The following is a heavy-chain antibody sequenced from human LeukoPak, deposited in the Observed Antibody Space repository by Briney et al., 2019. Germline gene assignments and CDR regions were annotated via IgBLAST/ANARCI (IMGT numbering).Heavy chain of an antibody. J-gene: IGHJ6*02. Sequence: SETLSLTCTVSGGSISSGDYYWSWIRQPPGKGLEWIGYINHSGSTNYNPSLKSRVTISVDTSKNQFSLKLSSVTAADTAVYYCARAFITMIVESYYYGMDVWGQGTTVTVSS. D-gene: IGHD3-22*01. CDR3: ARAFITMIVESYYYGMDV. CDR2: INHSGST. V-gene: IGHV4-30-2*01. CDR1: GGSISSGDYY.